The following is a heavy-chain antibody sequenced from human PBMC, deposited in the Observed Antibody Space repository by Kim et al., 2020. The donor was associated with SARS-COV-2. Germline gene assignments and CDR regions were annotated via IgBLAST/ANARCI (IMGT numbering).Heavy chain of an antibody. J-gene: IGHJ1*01. Sequence: GGSLRLSCAASGFTFSGYCMHWVRQAPGKGLEWVSRINPDGTATTYADSVQGRFTISRDNAKNTLYLYMNSLTADDTAVYYCTRGGADGGYATEGCCGQG. D-gene: IGHD5-12*01. CDR1: GFTFSGYC. CDR3: TRGGADGGYATEGC. V-gene: IGHV3-74*01. CDR2: INPDGTAT.